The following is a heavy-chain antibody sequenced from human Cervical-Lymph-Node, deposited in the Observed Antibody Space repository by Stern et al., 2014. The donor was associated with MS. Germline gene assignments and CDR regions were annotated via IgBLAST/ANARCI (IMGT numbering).Heavy chain of an antibody. CDR2: IYYSGST. V-gene: IGHV4-39*01. Sequence: QVQLQESGPGLVKPSETLSLTCTVSGGSISSSSYYWGWIRQPPGKGLEWIGSIYYSGSTYYNPSLQSRVTISEDTSQNQFSLKLSSVTAADTAVYYCAYAVAGLFDYWGQGTLVTVSS. CDR3: AYAVAGLFDY. J-gene: IGHJ4*02. D-gene: IGHD6-19*01. CDR1: GGSISSSSYY.